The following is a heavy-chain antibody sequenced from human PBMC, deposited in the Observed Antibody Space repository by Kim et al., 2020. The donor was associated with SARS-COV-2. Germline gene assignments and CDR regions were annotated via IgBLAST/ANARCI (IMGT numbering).Heavy chain of an antibody. D-gene: IGHD6-19*01. CDR3: VKGGWADY. CDR2: SGEKK. J-gene: IGHJ4*02. Sequence: SGEKKNYAEPVKGRFTIYRDNSKHTLYLQMNSLRVEDTAVYYCVKGGWADYWGQGTRVTVAS. V-gene: IGHV3-23*01.